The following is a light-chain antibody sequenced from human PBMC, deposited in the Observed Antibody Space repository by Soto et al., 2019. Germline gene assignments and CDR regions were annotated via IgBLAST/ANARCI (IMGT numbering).Light chain of an antibody. J-gene: IGKJ1*01. V-gene: IGKV3-20*01. CDR3: QQYGRTSWT. CDR2: GAS. Sequence: EIVLTRSPGTLSLSPEEGATLSCRASQSVSTNFFAWYQQKPGQAPRLLIYGASTRTTGIPDRFSGSGSGTDFTLTISRLEPEDFAVYYCQQYGRTSWTFGQGTKV. CDR1: QSVSTNF.